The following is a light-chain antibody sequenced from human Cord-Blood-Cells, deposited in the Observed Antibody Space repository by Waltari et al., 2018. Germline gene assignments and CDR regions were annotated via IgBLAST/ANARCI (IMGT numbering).Light chain of an antibody. CDR3: QTWGTGIGV. CDR2: LNSDGSH. CDR1: SGHSSYA. Sequence: QLVLTQSPSASASLGASVKLTCTLSSGHSSYAIAWHPQQAEKGPRYLMKLNSDGSHSKGDGIPDRFSGSSSGAERYLTISSLQSEDEADYYCQTWGTGIGVFGGGTKLTVL. V-gene: IGLV4-69*01. J-gene: IGLJ3*02.